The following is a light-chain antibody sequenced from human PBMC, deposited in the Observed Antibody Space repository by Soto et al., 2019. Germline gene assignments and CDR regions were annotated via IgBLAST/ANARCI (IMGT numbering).Light chain of an antibody. V-gene: IGKV2-30*02. CDR2: KVS. CDR3: MQGTHWPRT. Sequence: DVVMTQSPLSLPVTLGQPASISCRSSQSLVHSDGNTYLTWFQQRPGQSPRRLVYKVSNRDSGVPDRFSGSGSGTDFTLKISRVEAEDVGVYYCMQGTHWPRTFGQGTNLEIK. J-gene: IGKJ2*01. CDR1: QSLVHSDGNTY.